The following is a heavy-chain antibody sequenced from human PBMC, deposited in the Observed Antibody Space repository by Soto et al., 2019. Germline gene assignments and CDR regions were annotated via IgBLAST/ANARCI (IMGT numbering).Heavy chain of an antibody. CDR2: INHSGST. CDR3: ARERYYDSSGYYPFYYYYGMDV. D-gene: IGHD3-22*01. Sequence: SETLSLTCAVYGGSFSGYYWSWIRQPPGKGLEWIGEINHSGSTNYNPSLKSRVTISVDTSKNQFSLKLSSVTAADTAVYYCARERYYDSSGYYPFYYYYGMDVWGQGTTVTVSS. J-gene: IGHJ6*02. CDR1: GGSFSGYY. V-gene: IGHV4-34*01.